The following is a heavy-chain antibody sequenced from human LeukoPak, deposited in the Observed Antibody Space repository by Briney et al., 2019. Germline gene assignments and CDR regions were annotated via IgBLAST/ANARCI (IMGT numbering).Heavy chain of an antibody. CDR3: ARDPSYYYGSGTYSNWFDP. CDR1: GFTFSSYS. Sequence: PGGSLRLSCAASGFTFSSYSMNWVRQAPGKGLEWVSSISSSSSYIYYADSVKGRFTISRDNAKNSLYLQMNSLRAEDTAVYYCARDPSYYYGSGTYSNWFDPWGQGTLVTVSS. D-gene: IGHD3-10*01. V-gene: IGHV3-21*01. J-gene: IGHJ5*02. CDR2: ISSSSSYI.